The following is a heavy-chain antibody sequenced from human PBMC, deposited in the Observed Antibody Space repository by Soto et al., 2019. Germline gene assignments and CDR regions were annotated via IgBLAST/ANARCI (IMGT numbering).Heavy chain of an antibody. Sequence: QVQLQESGPGLVKPSETLSLTCTVSGGSISSYYWSWIRQPPGKGLEWIGYIYYSGSTNYNPSLKSRVPVSVDTSKILFTLKLSSVTAADTAVYYCARGEFWSGDYFDYWGQGTLVTVSS. CDR3: ARGEFWSGDYFDY. CDR2: IYYSGST. J-gene: IGHJ4*02. D-gene: IGHD3-3*01. CDR1: GGSISSYY. V-gene: IGHV4-59*01.